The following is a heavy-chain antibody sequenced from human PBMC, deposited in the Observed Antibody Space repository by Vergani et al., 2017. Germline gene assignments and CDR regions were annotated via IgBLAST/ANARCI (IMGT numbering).Heavy chain of an antibody. CDR2: IDPSDSYT. D-gene: IGHD3-10*01. V-gene: IGHV5-10-1*03. J-gene: IGHJ6*03. CDR3: ARLGYYGSGSYYNDYYYYYMDV. Sequence: EVQLVQSGAEVKKPGESLRISCKGSGYSFTSYWISWVRQMPGKGLEWMGRIDPSDSYTNYSPSFQGHVTISADKSISTAYLQWSSLKASDTAMYYCARLGYYGSGSYYNDYYYYYMDVWGKGTTVTVSS. CDR1: GYSFTSYW.